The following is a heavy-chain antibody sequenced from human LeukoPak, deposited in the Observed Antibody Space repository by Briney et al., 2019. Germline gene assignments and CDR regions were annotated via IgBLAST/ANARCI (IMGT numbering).Heavy chain of an antibody. CDR1: GFTFSGSA. Sequence: GGSLRLSCAASGFTFSGSAMHWVRQASGKGLEWVGRIRSKANSYATAYAASVKGRFTISRDDSKNTAYLQMNSLKTEDTAVYYCTRHLPYCGGDCYSHWGQGTLVTVSS. J-gene: IGHJ4*02. V-gene: IGHV3-73*01. CDR3: TRHLPYCGGDCYSH. CDR2: IRSKANSYAT. D-gene: IGHD2-21*02.